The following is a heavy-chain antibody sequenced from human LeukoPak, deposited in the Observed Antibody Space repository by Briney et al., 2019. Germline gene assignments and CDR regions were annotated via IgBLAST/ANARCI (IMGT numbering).Heavy chain of an antibody. CDR2: INHSGST. J-gene: IGHJ5*02. CDR3: ARALGYCSGGSCTRGYNWFDP. D-gene: IGHD2-15*01. Sequence: TTSETLSLTCAVYGGSFSGYYWSWIRQPPGKGLEWIGEINHSGSTNYNPSLKSRVTITVDTSKNQFSLKLSFVTTADTAVYYCARALGYCSGGSCTRGYNWFDPWGQGTLVTVPS. V-gene: IGHV4-34*01. CDR1: GGSFSGYY.